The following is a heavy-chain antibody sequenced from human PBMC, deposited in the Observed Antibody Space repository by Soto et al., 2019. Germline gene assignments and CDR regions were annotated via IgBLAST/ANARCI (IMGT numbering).Heavy chain of an antibody. J-gene: IGHJ6*02. CDR1: GYTFSSHD. CDR2: MNLNSGNT. D-gene: IGHD5-12*01. CDR3: ARGYSGYDQRYGMDV. V-gene: IGHV1-8*01. Sequence: ASVKVSCKASGYTFSSHDINWVRQATGQGLEWMGWMNLNSGNTGHAQKFQGRVTMTRNTAISTAHMELSSLRSEDTAVYYCARGYSGYDQRYGMDVWGQGTTVTVSS.